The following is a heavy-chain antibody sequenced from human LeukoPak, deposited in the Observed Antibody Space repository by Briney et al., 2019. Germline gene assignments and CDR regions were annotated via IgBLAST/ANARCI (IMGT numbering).Heavy chain of an antibody. CDR1: GFTFTSYG. V-gene: IGHV3-30*02. Sequence: GGSLRLSCAASGFTFTSYGMHWVRQAPGMGLEWVAFIHYDGSPKYYADSVKGRFTISRDTSKNTLYLQMNSLTTEDTAVYYCAKAKTLDYWGQGTLVTVSS. CDR3: AKAKTLDY. CDR2: IHYDGSPK. J-gene: IGHJ4*02.